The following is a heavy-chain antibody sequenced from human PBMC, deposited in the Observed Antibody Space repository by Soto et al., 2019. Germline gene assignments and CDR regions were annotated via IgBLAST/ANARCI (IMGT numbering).Heavy chain of an antibody. Sequence: GGSLRLSCAASGFTFTRYSMNWVRQAPGKGLEWVSSISSTTNYIYYGDSMKGRFTISRDNAKNSLYLEMNSLRAEDTAVYYCARSHSTTPVAVAGPDYYFGLWGRGTLVTVSS. CDR2: ISSTTNYI. D-gene: IGHD6-19*01. J-gene: IGHJ4*02. CDR1: GFTFTRYS. CDR3: ARSHSTTPVAVAGPDYYFGL. V-gene: IGHV3-21*04.